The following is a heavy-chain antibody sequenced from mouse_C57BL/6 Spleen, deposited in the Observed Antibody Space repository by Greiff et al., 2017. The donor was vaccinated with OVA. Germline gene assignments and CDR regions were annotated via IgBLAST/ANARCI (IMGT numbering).Heavy chain of an antibody. D-gene: IGHD3-2*02. Sequence: EVKLVESGGGLVKPGGSLKLSCAASGFTFSDYGMHWVRQAPEKGLEWVAYISSGSSTIYYADTVKGRFTISRDNAKNTLFLQMTSLRSEDTAMYYCARQGVLQLRLRSLAMDYWGQGTSVTVSS. V-gene: IGHV5-17*01. CDR3: ARQGVLQLRLRSLAMDY. J-gene: IGHJ4*01. CDR2: ISSGSSTI. CDR1: GFTFSDYG.